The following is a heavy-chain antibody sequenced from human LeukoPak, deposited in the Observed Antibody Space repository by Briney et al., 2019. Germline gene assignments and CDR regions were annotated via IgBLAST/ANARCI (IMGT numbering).Heavy chain of an antibody. CDR1: GFTFSSYT. CDR2: ISSSSSYI. Sequence: GGSLRLSCAASGFTFSSYTMNWVRQALGKGLEWVSSISSSSSYIYYADSVKGRFTISRDNAKNSLYLQMNSLRAEDTAVYYCAREGPDIVAVVAATSYYFGYWGQGTLVTVSS. V-gene: IGHV3-21*01. J-gene: IGHJ4*02. D-gene: IGHD2-15*01. CDR3: AREGPDIVAVVAATSYYFGY.